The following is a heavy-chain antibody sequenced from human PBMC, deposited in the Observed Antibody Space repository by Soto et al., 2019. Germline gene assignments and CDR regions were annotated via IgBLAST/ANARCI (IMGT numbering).Heavy chain of an antibody. D-gene: IGHD3-9*01. CDR1: GYTLTELS. V-gene: IGHV1-24*01. J-gene: IGHJ5*02. CDR3: ATTTIFSPYWFDP. CDR2: FDPEDGEK. Sequence: GASVKVSCKVSGYTLTELSMHWVRQAPGKGLEWMGGFDPEDGEKIYAQKFQGRVTMTEDTSTDTAYMEMSSLRSEDTAVYYCATTTIFSPYWFDPWGQGTLVTVSS.